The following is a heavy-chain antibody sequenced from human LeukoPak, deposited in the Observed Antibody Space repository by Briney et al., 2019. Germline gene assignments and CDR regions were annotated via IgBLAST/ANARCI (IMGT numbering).Heavy chain of an antibody. V-gene: IGHV3-53*01. J-gene: IGHJ4*02. CDR3: ARDSITGATLAY. CDR1: GFNVSSSY. CDR2: IYREDKA. D-gene: IGHD5-24*01. Sequence: GGSLRLSCAVSGFNVSSSYMSWVRQAPGKGLEWVSVIYREDKAYYADSVKGRFTISRDSSKNTLYLQINSLRAEDTAIYYCARDSITGATLAYWGQGTLITVSS.